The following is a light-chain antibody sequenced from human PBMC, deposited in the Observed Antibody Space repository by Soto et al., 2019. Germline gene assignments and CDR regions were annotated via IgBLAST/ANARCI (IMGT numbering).Light chain of an antibody. CDR1: SSNIGDNY. CDR3: GAWDSSLSAAV. J-gene: IGLJ2*01. Sequence: QSVLTQPPSVSAAPGQKVTISCSGSSSNIGDNYVSWYQQLPGTAPKLLIYDNDKRPTGIPDRFSGSNSGTSATLGITGLQTGDEADYYCGAWDSSLSAAVFGGGTKVTVL. CDR2: DND. V-gene: IGLV1-51*01.